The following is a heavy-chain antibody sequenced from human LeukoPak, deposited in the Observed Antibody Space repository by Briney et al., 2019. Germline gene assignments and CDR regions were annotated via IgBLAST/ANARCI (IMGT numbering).Heavy chain of an antibody. J-gene: IGHJ6*02. Sequence: SQTLSLTCTVSGGSISSGDYYWRWIRQPPGKGLEWIGYIYYSGSTYYNPSLKSRVTISVDTSKNQFSLKLSSVTAADTAVYYCARDTRCSGGSCYSGYYYGMDVWGQGTTVTVSS. V-gene: IGHV4-30-4*01. CDR2: IYYSGST. CDR3: ARDTRCSGGSCYSGYYYGMDV. D-gene: IGHD2-15*01. CDR1: GGSISSGDYY.